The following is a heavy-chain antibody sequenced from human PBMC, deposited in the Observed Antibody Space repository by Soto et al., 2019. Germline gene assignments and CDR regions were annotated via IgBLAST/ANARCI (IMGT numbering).Heavy chain of an antibody. CDR2: ISNSGGTT. Sequence: EVQLLESGGGLVQPGGSLRLSCAASGFTFSNYAMSWVRQAPGKGLEWVSAISNSGGTTYYADSAKGRFTISRDNSKDTLHLQMNSLRAEDTAVYYCAKTPRQWLAYFDYWGQGTLVTVSS. CDR1: GFTFSNYA. D-gene: IGHD6-19*01. J-gene: IGHJ4*02. CDR3: AKTPRQWLAYFDY. V-gene: IGHV3-23*01.